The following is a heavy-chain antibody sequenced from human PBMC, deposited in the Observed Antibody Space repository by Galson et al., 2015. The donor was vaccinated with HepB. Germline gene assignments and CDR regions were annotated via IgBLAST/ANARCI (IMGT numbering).Heavy chain of an antibody. CDR1: GYTFTSYG. CDR2: ISAYNGNT. J-gene: IGHJ6*02. V-gene: IGHV1-18*04. CDR3: ARDMALWFGESYYYGMDV. D-gene: IGHD3-10*01. Sequence: SVKVSCKASGYTFTSYGISWVRQAPGQGLEWMGWISAYNGNTNYAQKLQGRVTMTTDTSTSTAYMELRSLRSDDTAVYYCARDMALWFGESYYYGMDVWGQGTTVTVSS.